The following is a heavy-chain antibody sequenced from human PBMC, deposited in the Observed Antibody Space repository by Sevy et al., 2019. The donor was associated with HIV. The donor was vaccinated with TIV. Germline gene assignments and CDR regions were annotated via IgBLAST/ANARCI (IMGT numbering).Heavy chain of an antibody. Sequence: ASVKASCKASGGTFSSYAISWVRQAPGQGLEWMGRIIPILGIANYAQKFQGRVTITADKSTSTAYMELSSLRSEDTAVYYCARDPPRGGWYRSLIGDFDYWGQGTLVTVSS. D-gene: IGHD6-19*01. CDR1: GGTFSSYA. J-gene: IGHJ4*02. CDR3: ARDPPRGGWYRSLIGDFDY. V-gene: IGHV1-69*04. CDR2: IIPILGIA.